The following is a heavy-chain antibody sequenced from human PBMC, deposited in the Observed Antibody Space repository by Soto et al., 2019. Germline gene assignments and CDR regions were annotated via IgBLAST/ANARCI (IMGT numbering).Heavy chain of an antibody. J-gene: IGHJ4*02. CDR1: GGSISSSSYY. V-gene: IGHV4-39*01. CDR2: IYYSGST. Sequence: QLQLQESGPGLVKPSETLSLTCTVSGGSISSSSYYWGWIRQPPGKGLEWIGSIYYSGSTYYNPSLKSRVTISVDTSKNQFSLKLSSVTAADTAVYYCARIGIAAAGTGYWGQGTLVTVSS. D-gene: IGHD6-13*01. CDR3: ARIGIAAAGTGY.